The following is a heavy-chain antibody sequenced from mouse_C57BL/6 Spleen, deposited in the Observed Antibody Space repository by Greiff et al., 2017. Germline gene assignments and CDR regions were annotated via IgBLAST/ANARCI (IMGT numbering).Heavy chain of an antibody. D-gene: IGHD2-4*01. CDR2: IYPGDGDT. V-gene: IGHV1-80*01. Sequence: VQLQQSGAELVKPGASVKISCKASGYAFSSYWMNWVKQRPGKGLEWIGQIYPGDGDTNYNGKFKGKATLTADKSSSTAYMQLSSLTSEDSAVYFCARKRDYYDYDNFDYWGQGTTLTVSS. J-gene: IGHJ2*01. CDR1: GYAFSSYW. CDR3: ARKRDYYDYDNFDY.